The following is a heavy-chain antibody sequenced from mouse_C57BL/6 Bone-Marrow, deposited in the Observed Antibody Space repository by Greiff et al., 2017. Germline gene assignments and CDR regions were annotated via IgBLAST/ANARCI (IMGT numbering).Heavy chain of an antibody. J-gene: IGHJ4*01. Sequence: EVQLVESGPELVKPGASVKISCKASGYSFTDYNMNWVKQSNGKSLEWIGVINPNYGTTRYNQKFKGKATLTVDQSSSTAYMQLNSLTSEDSAVYYCARGYDYDYAMDYWGQGTSVTVSS. CDR1: GYSFTDYN. D-gene: IGHD2-4*01. CDR3: ARGYDYDYAMDY. V-gene: IGHV1-39*01. CDR2: INPNYGTT.